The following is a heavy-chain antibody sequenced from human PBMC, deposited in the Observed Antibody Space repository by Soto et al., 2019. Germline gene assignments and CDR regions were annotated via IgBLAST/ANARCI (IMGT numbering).Heavy chain of an antibody. J-gene: IGHJ3*02. V-gene: IGHV4-59*01. D-gene: IGHD2-2*01. CDR2: IYYSGST. CDR3: AASRDGGFDI. Sequence: QVQLQESGPGLVKPSETLSLTCTVSGGSISSYYWSWIRKPPGKGLVWIGFIYYSGSTNYNPSLKSRDTISVDTSKNQFSLNLSSVTAAYTAVYYCAASRDGGFDIWGQGTMVTVSS. CDR1: GGSISSYY.